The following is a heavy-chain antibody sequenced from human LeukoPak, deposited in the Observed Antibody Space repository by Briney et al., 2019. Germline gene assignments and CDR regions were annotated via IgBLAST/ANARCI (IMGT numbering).Heavy chain of an antibody. CDR3: AGSDGYNSFDF. Sequence: SETLSLTCSISSGSITTYYWSWIRQPPGKGLERIGYVYYSGSTTYNPSLQSRVTMSADTSKNQFSLKLGSVTAADTAVYYCAGSDGYNSFDFWGQGTLVTVSS. CDR2: VYYSGST. D-gene: IGHD5-24*01. V-gene: IGHV4-59*01. CDR1: SGSITTYY. J-gene: IGHJ4*02.